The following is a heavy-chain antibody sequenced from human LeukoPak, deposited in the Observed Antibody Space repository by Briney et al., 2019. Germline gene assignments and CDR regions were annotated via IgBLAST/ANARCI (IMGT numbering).Heavy chain of an antibody. CDR1: GGSISSGSYY. J-gene: IGHJ4*02. V-gene: IGHV4-61*02. CDR2: IYTSGST. Sequence: PSETLSLTCTVSGGSISSGSYYWSWIRQPAGKGLEWIGRIYTSGSTNYNPSLKSRVTISVDTSKNQFSLKLSSVTAADTAVYYCATEVGATWVFGYWGQGTLVTVSS. D-gene: IGHD1-26*01. CDR3: ATEVGATWVFGY.